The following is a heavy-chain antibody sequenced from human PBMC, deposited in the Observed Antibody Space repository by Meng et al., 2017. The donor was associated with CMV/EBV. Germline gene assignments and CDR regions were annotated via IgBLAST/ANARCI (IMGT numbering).Heavy chain of an antibody. V-gene: IGHV4-31*03. CDR3: ASLVGAPLLA. D-gene: IGHD1-26*01. CDR1: GGSISSGGYY. Sequence: LRLSCTVSGGSISSGGYYWSWIRQHPGKGLEWIGYIYYSGSTYYNPSLKSRVTISVDTSKNQFSLKLSSVTAADTAVYYCASLVGAPLLAWGQGTLVTVSS. J-gene: IGHJ5*02. CDR2: IYYSGST.